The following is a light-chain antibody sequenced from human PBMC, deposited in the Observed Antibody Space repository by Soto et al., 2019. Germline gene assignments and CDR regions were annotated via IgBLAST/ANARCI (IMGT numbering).Light chain of an antibody. CDR2: ESS. Sequence: DMQLTQSPSSLSASMGDRVTITCRASQNVRSYLNWYQQKPGKAPKLLISESSILESGVPSKFSGDGYGTDFTLTIRSLQPEDFAIYYCQQTFSIPRTFGHGTRVEIK. V-gene: IGKV1-39*01. CDR3: QQTFSIPRT. J-gene: IGKJ1*01. CDR1: QNVRSY.